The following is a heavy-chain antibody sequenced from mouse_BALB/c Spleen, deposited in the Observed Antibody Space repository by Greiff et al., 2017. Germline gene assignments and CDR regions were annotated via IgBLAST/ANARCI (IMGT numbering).Heavy chain of an antibody. CDR3: ARDEREYAMDY. Sequence: EVKLMESGGGLVKPGGSLKLSCAASGFTFSSYAMSWVRQSPEKRLEWVAEISSGGSYTYYPDTVTGRFTISRDNAKNTLYLEMSSLRSEDTAMYYCARDEREYAMDYWGQGTTVTVSS. CDR2: ISSGGSYT. CDR1: GFTFSSYA. V-gene: IGHV5-9-4*01. J-gene: IGHJ4*01.